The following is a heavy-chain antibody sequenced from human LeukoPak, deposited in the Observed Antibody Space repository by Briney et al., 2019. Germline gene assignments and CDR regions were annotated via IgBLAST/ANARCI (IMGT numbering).Heavy chain of an antibody. Sequence: GASVKVSCKVSGYIFTDLSIHWVRQAPGKGLEWMGRFDPEDGETTYAQKFQGRVTMTEDTSTDTAYVELSSLRSEDTAVYYCATDPRFDWLLSWGQGTLVTVSS. D-gene: IGHD3-9*01. J-gene: IGHJ5*02. CDR1: GYIFTDLS. CDR3: ATDPRFDWLLS. CDR2: FDPEDGET. V-gene: IGHV1-24*01.